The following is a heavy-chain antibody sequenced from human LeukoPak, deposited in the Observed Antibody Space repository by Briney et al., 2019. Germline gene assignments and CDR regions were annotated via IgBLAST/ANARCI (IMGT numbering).Heavy chain of an antibody. V-gene: IGHV4-34*01. Sequence: PSETLSLTCAVYGGSFSGYYWSWIRQPPGKGLEWIGEINHSGSTNYNPSLKSRVTISVDTSKNQFSLKLSSVTAADTAVYYCARWGYCSSTSCYMRYYYYMDVWGKGTTVTVSS. CDR2: INHSGST. CDR3: ARWGYCSSTSCYMRYYYYMDV. CDR1: GGSFSGYY. D-gene: IGHD2-2*02. J-gene: IGHJ6*03.